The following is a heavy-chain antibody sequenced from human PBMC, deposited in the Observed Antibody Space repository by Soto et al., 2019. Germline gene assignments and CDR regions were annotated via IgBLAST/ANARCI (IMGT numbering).Heavy chain of an antibody. Sequence: SETLSLTCSVSGGSVSDKTYYWSWIRQPPGKRLEWIGYVYYSGTTNYNPSLKSRVTISVDLSKNRFSLRLSSVTTADTALYYCARTTAVPNTLRSRSFFDYWGQGTLVTVSS. CDR1: GGSVSDKTYY. V-gene: IGHV4-61*01. D-gene: IGHD4-17*01. CDR3: ARTTAVPNTLRSRSFFDY. J-gene: IGHJ4*02. CDR2: VYYSGTT.